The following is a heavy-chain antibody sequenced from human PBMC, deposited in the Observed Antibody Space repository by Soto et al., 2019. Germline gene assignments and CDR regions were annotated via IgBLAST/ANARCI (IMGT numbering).Heavy chain of an antibody. D-gene: IGHD3-10*01. CDR3: ARDYMVRGVMRWFDP. CDR1: GGSISSYY. J-gene: IGHJ5*02. Sequence: SETLSLTCTVSGGSISSYYWSWIRQPPGKGLEWIGYTYYSGNTNYNPSLKSRVTISVDTSKNQFSLKLNSMTAADTAVYYCARDYMVRGVMRWFDPWGQGTLVTVSS. V-gene: IGHV4-59*12. CDR2: TYYSGNT.